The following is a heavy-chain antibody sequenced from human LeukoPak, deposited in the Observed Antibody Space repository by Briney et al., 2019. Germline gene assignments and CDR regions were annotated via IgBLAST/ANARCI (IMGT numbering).Heavy chain of an antibody. CDR2: IYCSGST. V-gene: IGHV4-61*01. J-gene: IGHJ5*02. D-gene: IGHD3-10*01. CDR1: GGSVNSGNYY. CDR3: ARGRVRFDP. Sequence: SETLSLTCTVSGGSVNSGNYYWSWIRQPPGKGLEWIGYIYCSGSTNYNPSLKSRVTISVDTSKNQFSLKLSSVTAADTAVYYCARGRVRFDPWGQGTLVTVSS.